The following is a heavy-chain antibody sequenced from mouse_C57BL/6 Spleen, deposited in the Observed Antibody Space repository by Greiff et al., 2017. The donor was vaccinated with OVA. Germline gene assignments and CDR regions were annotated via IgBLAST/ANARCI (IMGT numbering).Heavy chain of an antibody. D-gene: IGHD1-1*01. Sequence: VQLQQSGAELVKPGASVKISCKASGYAFSSYWMNWVKQRPGKGLEWIGQIYPGDGDTNYNGKFKGKATLTADKPSSTAYMQLSSLTSEDSAVYFCARITAVVDWYFDVWGTGTTVTVSS. CDR1: GYAFSSYW. CDR3: ARITAVVDWYFDV. V-gene: IGHV1-80*01. CDR2: IYPGDGDT. J-gene: IGHJ1*03.